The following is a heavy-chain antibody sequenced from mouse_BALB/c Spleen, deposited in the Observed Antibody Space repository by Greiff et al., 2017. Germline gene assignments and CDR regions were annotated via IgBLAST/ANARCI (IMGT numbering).Heavy chain of an antibody. J-gene: IGHJ2*01. CDR3: ARRTTAFDY. Sequence: LQQPGSELVRPGASVKLSCKASGYTFTSYWMHWVKQRHGQGLEWIGNIYPGSGSTNYDEKFKDKATLTADKSSSTAYIQLSSLTSEDSAVYYCARRTTAFDYGGQGTTLTVSS. CDR1: GYTFTSYW. D-gene: IGHD1-2*01. CDR2: IYPGSGST. V-gene: IGHV1S22*01.